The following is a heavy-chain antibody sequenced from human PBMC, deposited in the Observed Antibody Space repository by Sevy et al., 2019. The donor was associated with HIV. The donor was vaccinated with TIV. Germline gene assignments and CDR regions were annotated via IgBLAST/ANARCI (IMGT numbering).Heavy chain of an antibody. CDR1: GFTFSSYA. CDR2: ISGSGGST. D-gene: IGHD2-21*02. Sequence: GGSLRLSCAASGFTFSSYAMSWVRQAPGKGLEWVSAISGSGGSTYYADSVKGRFTISRDNSKNTLYLQMNSLRAEDTTVYYCAKGNHIVVVTASLFDYWGQGTLVTVSS. CDR3: AKGNHIVVVTASLFDY. J-gene: IGHJ4*02. V-gene: IGHV3-23*01.